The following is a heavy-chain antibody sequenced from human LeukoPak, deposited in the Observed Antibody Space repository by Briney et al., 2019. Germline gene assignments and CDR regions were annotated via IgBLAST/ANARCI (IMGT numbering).Heavy chain of an antibody. Sequence: GASVKVSCKASGYTFPSYGISGVRQAPGQGLAWMGWISAYNGNTNYAQKLQGRVTKTTDTSTSTAYMELRSLRSDDTAVYYCARSYYYDWAYFDYWGQGTLVTVSS. CDR1: GYTFPSYG. CDR2: ISAYNGNT. CDR3: ARSYYYDWAYFDY. D-gene: IGHD3-22*01. V-gene: IGHV1-18*01. J-gene: IGHJ4*02.